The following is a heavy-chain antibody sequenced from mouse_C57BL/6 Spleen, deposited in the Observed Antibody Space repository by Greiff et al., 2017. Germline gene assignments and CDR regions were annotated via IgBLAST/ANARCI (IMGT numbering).Heavy chain of an antibody. CDR3: ARSRGWLLPDY. CDR2: INPNNGGT. D-gene: IGHD2-3*01. CDR1: GYTFTDYN. J-gene: IGHJ2*01. Sequence: EVQLQESGPELVKPGASVKIPCKASGYTFTDYNMDWVKQSHGKSLEWIGEINPNNGGTIYNQKFKGKATLTVDKSSSAASMELRSLSSEDTAVYYCARSRGWLLPDYWGQGTTLTVSS. V-gene: IGHV1-18*01.